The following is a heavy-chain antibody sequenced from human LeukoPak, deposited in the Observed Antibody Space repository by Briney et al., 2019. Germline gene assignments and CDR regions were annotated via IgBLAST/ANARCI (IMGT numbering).Heavy chain of an antibody. CDR1: GFTFSSYE. CDR2: ISSSGGAT. CDR3: AKGRGYFYYMDV. J-gene: IGHJ6*03. Sequence: GGSLRLSCAASGFTFSSYEMNWVRQAPGKGLEWVSYISSSGGATYYADSVKGRFTISRGNSKNTLYLQMNSLRAEDTAVYYCAKGRGYFYYMDVWGKGTTVTVSS. V-gene: IGHV3-48*03.